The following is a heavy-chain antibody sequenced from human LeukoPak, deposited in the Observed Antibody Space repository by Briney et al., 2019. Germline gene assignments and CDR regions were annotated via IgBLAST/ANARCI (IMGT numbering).Heavy chain of an antibody. V-gene: IGHV4-61*02. J-gene: IGHJ4*02. CDR2: IYSSGST. CDR1: GDSISSGDYY. CDR3: ARGNWNYFDY. D-gene: IGHD1-20*01. Sequence: SETLSLTCTVSGDSISSGDYYWTWIRQPAGKGLEWIGRIYSSGSTNYNPSLKSRLTISLDTSKNQFSLKLSSVTAAGTAVYYCARGNWNYFDYWGQGTLVPVSS.